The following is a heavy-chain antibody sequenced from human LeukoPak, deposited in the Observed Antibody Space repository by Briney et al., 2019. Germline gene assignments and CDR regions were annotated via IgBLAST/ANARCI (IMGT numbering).Heavy chain of an antibody. J-gene: IGHJ6*03. Sequence: PSETLSLTCTVSGDSISNSYWSWIRQPAGKGLEWIGRLYSTGTTNVNPSLKSRVTISVDTSKNQFSLKLSSVTAADTAVYYCARGLRYYGSGSLPYYYYYMDVWGKGTTVTVSS. CDR2: LYSTGTT. D-gene: IGHD3-10*01. V-gene: IGHV4-4*07. CDR1: GDSISNSY. CDR3: ARGLRYYGSGSLPYYYYYMDV.